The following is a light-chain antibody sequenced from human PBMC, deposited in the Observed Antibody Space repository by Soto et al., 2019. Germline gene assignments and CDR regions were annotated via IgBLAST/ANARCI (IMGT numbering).Light chain of an antibody. CDR3: SSYTSDSTVV. Sequence: QPVLTQPASVSGSPGQSITISCTGTSSDVGGYNYVSWYQQHPGKAPKLMIYEASNRPPGVSNRFSGSKSGNTASLTISGLQAEDEAEYYCSSYTSDSTVVFGGGTKVTVL. CDR2: EAS. CDR1: SSDVGGYNY. J-gene: IGLJ2*01. V-gene: IGLV2-14*01.